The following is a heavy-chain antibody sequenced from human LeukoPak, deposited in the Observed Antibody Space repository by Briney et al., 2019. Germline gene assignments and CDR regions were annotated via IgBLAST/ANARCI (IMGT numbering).Heavy chain of an antibody. CDR2: ISSSSSYI. CDR3: AKHYCSSTSCYRNYFDY. CDR1: GFTFSSYS. Sequence: PGGSLRLSCAASGFTFSSYSMNWVRQAPGKGLEWVSSISSSSSYIYYAVSVKGRFTISRDNAKNSLYLQMNSLRAEDTAVYYCAKHYCSSTSCYRNYFDYWGQGTLVTVSS. D-gene: IGHD2-2*02. V-gene: IGHV3-21*01. J-gene: IGHJ4*02.